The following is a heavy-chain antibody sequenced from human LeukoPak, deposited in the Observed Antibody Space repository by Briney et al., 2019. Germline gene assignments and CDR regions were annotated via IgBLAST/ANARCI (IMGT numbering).Heavy chain of an antibody. D-gene: IGHD3-10*02. CDR1: GFTFSSYG. Sequence: GGSLRLSCAASGFTFSSYGMSWVRQAPGKGLEWVSTISGSGGATYYADSVKGRFTISRDNAKNSLYLQMNSLRAEDTAVYYCAELGITMIGGVWGKGTTVTISS. CDR3: AELGITMIGGV. J-gene: IGHJ6*04. CDR2: ISGSGGAT. V-gene: IGHV3-23*01.